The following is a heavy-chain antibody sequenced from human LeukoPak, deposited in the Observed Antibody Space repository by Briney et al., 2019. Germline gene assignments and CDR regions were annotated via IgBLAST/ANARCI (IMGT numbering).Heavy chain of an antibody. CDR3: AREGDYGDYSDAFDI. V-gene: IGHV3-21*01. D-gene: IGHD4-17*01. CDR2: ISSSSSYI. Sequence: GGSLRLSCAASGFTVSSNYMNWVRQAPGKGLEWVSSISSSSSYIYYADSVKGRFTISRGNAKNSLYLQMNSLRAEDTAVYYCAREGDYGDYSDAFDIWGQGTMVTVSS. CDR1: GFTVSSNY. J-gene: IGHJ3*02.